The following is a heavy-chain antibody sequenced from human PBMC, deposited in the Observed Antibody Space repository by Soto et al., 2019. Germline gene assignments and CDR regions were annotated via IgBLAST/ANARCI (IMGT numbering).Heavy chain of an antibody. J-gene: IGHJ2*01. V-gene: IGHV4-61*08. CDR2: IYYSGST. CDR3: ARGYYTSWYWFDR. D-gene: IGHD6-13*01. Sequence: QVQLQESGPGLVKPSETLSLTCTVSVSGGSVSTGVHYWSWIRQPPGKGLEWIGYIYYSGSTNYNPSLKSRVTISVDTSKNQFSLKLTSVTATDTAVYYCARGYYTSWYWFDRWGRGTLVTVSS. CDR1: GGSVSTGVHY.